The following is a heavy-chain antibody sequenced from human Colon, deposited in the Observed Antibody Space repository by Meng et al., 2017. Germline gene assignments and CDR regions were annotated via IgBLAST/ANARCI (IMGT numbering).Heavy chain of an antibody. CDR3: ARGATPENFDY. J-gene: IGHJ4*02. V-gene: IGHV3-33*01. Sequence: QVQLVESGGDVVQPGRSLRLSCVASGFSFSTYGMHWVCQAPGKGLEWVAIIWFDGSNKYYGDSVKGRFTISRDNSKNTLYLQMNSLRVEDTAVYYCARGATPENFDYWGQGTLVTVSS. CDR1: GFSFSTYG. CDR2: IWFDGSNK.